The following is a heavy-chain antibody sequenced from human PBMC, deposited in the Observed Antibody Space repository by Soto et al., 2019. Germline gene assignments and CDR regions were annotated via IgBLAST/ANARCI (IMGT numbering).Heavy chain of an antibody. D-gene: IGHD2-15*01. CDR1: GFTFSSFA. Sequence: PGGSLRLSCAASGFTFSSFAMSWVRQAPGKGLEWVSAIGGSGDSTYYADSVKGRFTISRDNSKNTLYLQMDSLRAEDTALYYCACGVEVAAATGGDYWGQGNLVTVSS. CDR3: ACGVEVAAATGGDY. CDR2: IGGSGDST. J-gene: IGHJ4*02. V-gene: IGHV3-23*01.